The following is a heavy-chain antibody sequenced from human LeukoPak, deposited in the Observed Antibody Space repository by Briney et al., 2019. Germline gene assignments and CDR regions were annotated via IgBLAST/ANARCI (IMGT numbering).Heavy chain of an antibody. CDR2: IYYSGST. V-gene: IGHV4-39*01. J-gene: IGHJ6*03. CDR3: ARGRVVPAAMAYYYYYYYMDV. CDR1: GGSISSSSYY. D-gene: IGHD2-2*01. Sequence: SETLPLTCTVSGGSISSSSYYWGWIRQPPGKGLEWIGSIYYSGSTYYNPSLKSRVTISVDTSKNQFSLKLSSVTAADTAVYYCARGRVVPAAMAYYYYYYYMDVWGKGTTVTVSS.